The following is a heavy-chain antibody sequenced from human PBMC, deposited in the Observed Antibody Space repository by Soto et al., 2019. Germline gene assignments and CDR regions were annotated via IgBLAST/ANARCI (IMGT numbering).Heavy chain of an antibody. J-gene: IGHJ4*02. CDR1: GGSISSSSYY. Sequence: QLQLQESGPGLVKPSETLSLTCTVSGGSISSSSYYWGWIRQPPGKGLEWIGSIYYSGSTYYNPYLKSRVTISVDTSKNQFSLKLSSVTAADTAVYYCARRCSSTSCYDYWGQGTLVTVSS. CDR2: IYYSGST. V-gene: IGHV4-39*01. CDR3: ARRCSSTSCYDY. D-gene: IGHD2-2*01.